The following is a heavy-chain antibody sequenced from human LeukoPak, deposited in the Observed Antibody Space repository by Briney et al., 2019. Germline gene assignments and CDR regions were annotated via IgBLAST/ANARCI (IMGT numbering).Heavy chain of an antibody. CDR2: ICYDGSNK. Sequence: GGSLRLSCAASGFTFSSYGMHWVRQAPGKGLEWVAVICYDGSNKYYADSVKGRFTISRDNSKNTLYLQMNSLRAEDTAVYYCARDGYNQPFDYWGQGTLVTVSS. CDR3: ARDGYNQPFDY. D-gene: IGHD5-24*01. V-gene: IGHV3-33*01. J-gene: IGHJ4*02. CDR1: GFTFSSYG.